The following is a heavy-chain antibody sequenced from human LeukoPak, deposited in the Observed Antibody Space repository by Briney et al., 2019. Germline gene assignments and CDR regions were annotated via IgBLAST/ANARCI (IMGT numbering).Heavy chain of an antibody. D-gene: IGHD2-21*02. CDR2: ISHSGST. CDR1: VESFSGYD. J-gene: IGHJ4*02. Sequence: SETLSLTCAVYVESFSGYDWTWIRQPPGKGLEWIGEISHSGSTNYNPSLKSRVTISADTSKNQFSLKMRSVTAADTAVYYCASLPYCGGDCYPSDYWGQGTLVTVSS. V-gene: IGHV4-34*01. CDR3: ASLPYCGGDCYPSDY.